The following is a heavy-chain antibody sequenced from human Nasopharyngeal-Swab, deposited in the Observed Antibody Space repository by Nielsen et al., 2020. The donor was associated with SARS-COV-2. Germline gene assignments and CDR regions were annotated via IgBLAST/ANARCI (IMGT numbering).Heavy chain of an antibody. D-gene: IGHD5-12*01. CDR1: GFTVSSNY. Sequence: GESLKISCAASGFTVSSNYMSWVRQAPGKGLEWVSVIYSGGSTYYADSVKGRFTISRDNAKNSLYLQMNSLRAEDTAVYYCAREVPYSGHDDAFDIWGQGTMVTVSA. CDR2: IYSGGST. J-gene: IGHJ3*02. CDR3: AREVPYSGHDDAFDI. V-gene: IGHV3-66*01.